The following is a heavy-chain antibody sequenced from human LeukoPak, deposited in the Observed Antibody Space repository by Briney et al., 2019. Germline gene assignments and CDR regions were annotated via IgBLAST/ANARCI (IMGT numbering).Heavy chain of an antibody. Sequence: PGGSLRLSCAASGFTFSNYWMSWVRQAPGKGLEWVANIKQDRSEKYYVDSVKGRFTISRDNAKNSLYLQMNSLRAEDTAVYYCARALVVAFFWFDPWGQGTLVTVSS. V-gene: IGHV3-7*03. CDR3: ARALVVAFFWFDP. CDR2: IKQDRSEK. D-gene: IGHD2-15*01. CDR1: GFTFSNYW. J-gene: IGHJ5*02.